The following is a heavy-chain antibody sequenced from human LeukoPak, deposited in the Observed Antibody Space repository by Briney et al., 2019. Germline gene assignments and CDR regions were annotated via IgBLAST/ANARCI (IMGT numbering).Heavy chain of an antibody. D-gene: IGHD1-26*01. CDR2: ISSRTSDT. CDR1: GFTFSDYY. J-gene: IGHJ4*02. Sequence: GGSLRLSCAASGFTFSDYYMSWIRQAPGKGLEWVSYISSRTSDTNYVDSVKGRFTISRDNAKNSLYLQMNSLRAEDTAVYYCARVVGSTMRAPFDFWGQGMLVTVSS. CDR3: ARVVGSTMRAPFDF. V-gene: IGHV3-11*06.